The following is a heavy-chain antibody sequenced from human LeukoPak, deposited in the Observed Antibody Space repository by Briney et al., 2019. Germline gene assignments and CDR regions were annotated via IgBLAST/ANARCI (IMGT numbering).Heavy chain of an antibody. J-gene: IGHJ3*02. V-gene: IGHV4-61*02. D-gene: IGHD2-2*01. CDR1: GGSITNLNYY. CDR3: AGRGSSSGTFDI. Sequence: SETLSLTCTVSGGSITNLNYYWTWIRQPAGKRLEWIGRTSGGTNYNPSLKSRVTMSVDRSKNQISLNLASLTAADTALYYCAGRGSSSGTFDIWGPGTFVTVSS. CDR2: TSGGT.